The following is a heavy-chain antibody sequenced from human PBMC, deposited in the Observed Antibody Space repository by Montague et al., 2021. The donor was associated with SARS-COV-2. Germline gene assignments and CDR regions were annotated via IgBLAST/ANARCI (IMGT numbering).Heavy chain of an antibody. J-gene: IGHJ4*02. D-gene: IGHD5-12*01. CDR3: ARHERHWLRLYPYYFDY. Sequence: SETLSLTCTVSGDSISSNCYYWVWMRPPPGKGLEWIMRISYSTSTYSNPSLQILVSISIYTSKTQFSLKLSSVTAADTAEYYCARHERHWLRLYPYYFDYWGQGTLVTVSS. V-gene: IGHV4-39*01. CDR2: ISYSTST. CDR1: GDSISSNCYY.